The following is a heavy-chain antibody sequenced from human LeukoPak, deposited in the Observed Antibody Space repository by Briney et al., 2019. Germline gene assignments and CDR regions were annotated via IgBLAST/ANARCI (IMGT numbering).Heavy chain of an antibody. J-gene: IGHJ6*02. CDR2: ISGSGGST. D-gene: IGHD3-3*01. CDR1: GFTFSSYA. CDR3: AKDDYDFWSGYYSLLGYYYGMDV. V-gene: IGHV3-23*01. Sequence: PGGSLRLSCAASGFTFSSYAMSWVRQAPGKGLEWVSAISGSGGSTYYAHTVKGRFTLSRDNSKNTLYLQINSLRAEDTAVYYCAKDDYDFWSGYYSLLGYYYGMDVWGQGTTVTVSS.